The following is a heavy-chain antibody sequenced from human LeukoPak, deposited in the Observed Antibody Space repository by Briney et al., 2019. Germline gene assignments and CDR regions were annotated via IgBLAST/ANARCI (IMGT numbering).Heavy chain of an antibody. CDR3: ARDLHYDSSGYYYFDY. Sequence: GGSLRLSCSASGFTFSSYAMHWVRQAPGKGLVWVSRINSDGSSTSYADSVKGRFTISRDNAKNTLYLQMNSLRAEDTAVYYCARDLHYDSSGYYYFDYWGQGTLVTVSS. CDR1: GFTFSSYA. J-gene: IGHJ4*02. V-gene: IGHV3-74*01. CDR2: INSDGSST. D-gene: IGHD3-22*01.